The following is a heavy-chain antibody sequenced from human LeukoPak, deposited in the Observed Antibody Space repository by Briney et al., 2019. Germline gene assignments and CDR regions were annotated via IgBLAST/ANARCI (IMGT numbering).Heavy chain of an antibody. CDR1: GFTVSSNY. CDR3: ARGSHYYYDSSGYDY. D-gene: IGHD3-22*01. V-gene: IGHV3-11*04. J-gene: IGHJ4*02. Sequence: GGSLRLSCAASGFTVSSNYINWVRQAPGKGLEWVSYISSSGSTIYYADSVKGRFTISRDNAKNSLYLQMNSLRAEDTAVYYCARGSHYYYDSSGYDYWGQGTLVTVSS. CDR2: ISSSGSTI.